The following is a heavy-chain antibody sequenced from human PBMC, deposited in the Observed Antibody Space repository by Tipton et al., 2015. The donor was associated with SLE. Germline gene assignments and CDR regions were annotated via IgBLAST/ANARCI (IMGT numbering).Heavy chain of an antibody. Sequence: TLSLTCAVSGGSVSSGSYYWSWIRQPPGKGLEWIGYIYYSGSTYYNPSLKSRATISLDTSKNQFSLNLSSVTAADTALYYCARENCRSSSCQFDPWGQGTLVTVSS. D-gene: IGHD2-2*01. CDR3: ARENCRSSSCQFDP. CDR1: GGSVSSGSYY. J-gene: IGHJ5*02. V-gene: IGHV4-30-4*07. CDR2: IYYSGST.